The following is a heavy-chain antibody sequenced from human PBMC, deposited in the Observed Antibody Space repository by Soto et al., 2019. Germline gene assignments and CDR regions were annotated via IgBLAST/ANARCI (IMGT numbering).Heavy chain of an antibody. CDR2: LSADGGAI. D-gene: IGHD6-6*01. Sequence: PVGSLRLSGAASGFTFRTYAMTWVRQAPGKGLEWVSALSADGGAIFYADSVKGRFIMSRDNSKNTLYLQMDSLRAEDTAVYYCAQITPYSNSGYWGQGTLVTVSS. V-gene: IGHV3-23*01. CDR3: AQITPYSNSGY. CDR1: GFTFRTYA. J-gene: IGHJ4*02.